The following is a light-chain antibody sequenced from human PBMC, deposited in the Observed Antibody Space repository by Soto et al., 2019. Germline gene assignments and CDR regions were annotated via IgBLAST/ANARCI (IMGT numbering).Light chain of an antibody. Sequence: QSVLTQPPSASGTPGQRVTISCSGSSSNIGKNFVYWYQQLPATAPKLLIYTNNQRPSGVPDRFSGSKSGTSASLAISGLRSEDEADYSCAAWDDSLSGGVFGGGTKLTVL. CDR2: TNN. J-gene: IGLJ3*02. CDR1: SSNIGKNF. V-gene: IGLV1-47*02. CDR3: AAWDDSLSGGV.